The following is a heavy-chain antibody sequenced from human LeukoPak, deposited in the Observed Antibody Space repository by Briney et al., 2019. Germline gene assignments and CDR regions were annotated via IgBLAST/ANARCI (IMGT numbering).Heavy chain of an antibody. CDR2: ISYDGSNK. CDR1: GFTFSSYA. Sequence: GRSLRLSCAASGFTFSSYAMHWLRQAPGKGLEWVAVISYDGSNKYYADSVKGRFTISRDNSKNTLYLQMNSLRAEDTAVYYCVRAVYTNWGPGGSDFDYWGQGTLVTVSS. J-gene: IGHJ4*02. D-gene: IGHD7-27*01. V-gene: IGHV3-30-3*01. CDR3: VRAVYTNWGPGGSDFDY.